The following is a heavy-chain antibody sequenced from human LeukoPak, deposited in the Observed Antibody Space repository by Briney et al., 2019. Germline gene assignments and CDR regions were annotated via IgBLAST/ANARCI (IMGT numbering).Heavy chain of an antibody. CDR1: GFTFSSSA. CDR2: ISNNGGYT. Sequence: GGSLRLSCAASGFTFSSSAMSWVRQDPGKGLEWVSAISNNGGYTYYADSVQGRFTISRDNSKSTLCLQMNSLRAEDTAVYYCAKQLGYCSDGSCYFPYWGQGTLVTVSS. CDR3: AKQLGYCSDGSCYFPY. J-gene: IGHJ4*02. D-gene: IGHD2-15*01. V-gene: IGHV3-23*01.